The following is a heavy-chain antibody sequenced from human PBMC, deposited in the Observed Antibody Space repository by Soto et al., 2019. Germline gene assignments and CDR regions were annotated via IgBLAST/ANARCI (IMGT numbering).Heavy chain of an antibody. J-gene: IGHJ3*01. CDR3: ATWHEREHAYDV. V-gene: IGHV3-53*01. CDR1: GLTISGKKY. CDR2: LYDVDGS. Sequence: GGSLRLSCAAFGLTISGKKYVAWVRQAPGKGLEWVSALYDVDGSFYADSVKGRFTTSSDSSKTTVYLQMNDLRPDDTAVYYCATWHEREHAYDVWGQGTTVTVSS. D-gene: IGHD1-1*01.